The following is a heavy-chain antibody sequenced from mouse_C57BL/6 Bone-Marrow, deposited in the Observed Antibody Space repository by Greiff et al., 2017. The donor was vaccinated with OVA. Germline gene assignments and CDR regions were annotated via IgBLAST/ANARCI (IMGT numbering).Heavy chain of an antibody. V-gene: IGHV1-26*01. D-gene: IGHD1-1*01. Sequence: EVQLQQSGPELVKPGASVKISCKASGYTFTDYYMNWVKQSHGKSLEWIGDINPNNGGTSYNQKFKGKATLTVDKSSSTAYMELRSLTSEDSAVYYCARGGYYGSRGGKYAMDYWGQGTSVTVSS. CDR2: INPNNGGT. J-gene: IGHJ4*01. CDR1: GYTFTDYY. CDR3: ARGGYYGSRGGKYAMDY.